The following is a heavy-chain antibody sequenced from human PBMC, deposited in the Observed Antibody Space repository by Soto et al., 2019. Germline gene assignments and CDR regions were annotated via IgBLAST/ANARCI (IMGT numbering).Heavy chain of an antibody. J-gene: IGHJ4*02. CDR3: ARHLAPLYDTIGYYYPYDS. CDR1: GYTFTTYW. D-gene: IGHD3-22*01. CDR2: IDPSDSYA. Sequence: PGESLKISCKGSGYTFTTYWISWVRQMPGKGLEWMGRIDPSDSYANYSPSFQGHVTISADKSINTAYLQWSILQASNTAMYYCARHLAPLYDTIGYYYPYDSWGQGTLVTVSS. V-gene: IGHV5-10-1*01.